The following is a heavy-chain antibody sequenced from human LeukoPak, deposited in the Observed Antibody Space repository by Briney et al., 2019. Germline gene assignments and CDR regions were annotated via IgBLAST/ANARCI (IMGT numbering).Heavy chain of an antibody. CDR1: GYSISSGYY. CDR2: IYHSGST. V-gene: IGHV4-38-2*02. J-gene: IGHJ4*02. CDR3: ARDPFGY. Sequence: SETLSLTCAVSGYSISSGYYWGWIRQPPGKGLEWIGSIYHSGSTYYNPSLKSRVTISVDTSKNQFSLQLSSVTAADTAVYYCARDPFGYWGQGTLVTVSS.